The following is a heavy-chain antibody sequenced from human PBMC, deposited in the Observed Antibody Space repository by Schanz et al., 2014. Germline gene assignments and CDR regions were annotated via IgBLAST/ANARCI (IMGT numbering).Heavy chain of an antibody. D-gene: IGHD3-22*01. CDR3: ARAGQDYSDSSGYATYYFGN. CDR1: GYTFTNHY. J-gene: IGHJ4*02. V-gene: IGHV1-69*02. Sequence: QVQLVQSGAEVKKPGSSMKVSCKSSGYTFTNHYLHWVRQAPGQGLEWMGTIIPILDITNYAQKFQGRVTITADKSTSTAYMELSKLRSEDTAVYYCARAGQDYSDSSGYATYYFGNWGQGTLVTVSS. CDR2: IIPILDIT.